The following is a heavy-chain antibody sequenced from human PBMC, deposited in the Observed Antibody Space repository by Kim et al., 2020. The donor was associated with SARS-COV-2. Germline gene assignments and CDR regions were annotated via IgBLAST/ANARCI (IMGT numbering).Heavy chain of an antibody. V-gene: IGHV3-23*01. J-gene: IGHJ4*02. CDR3: AKRSPSYSGSGTNDFDY. D-gene: IGHD3-10*01. CDR1: GFTFRSYA. CDR2: MSGSGSTT. Sequence: GGSLRLSCAASGFTFRSYAMSWVRQAPEKGLEWIAVMSGSGSTTYYADSVKGRFTISRDNSKNTVYLQMDSLRAEDTAVYYCAKRSPSYSGSGTNDFDYWGQGTLVTVSS.